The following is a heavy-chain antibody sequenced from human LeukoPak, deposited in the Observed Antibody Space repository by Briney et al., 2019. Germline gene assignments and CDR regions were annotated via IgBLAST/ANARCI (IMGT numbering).Heavy chain of an antibody. CDR2: IYPGDSDT. D-gene: IGHD2-2*01. J-gene: IGHJ5*02. CDR3: ARHIRPLVPAAEGWFDP. CDR1: GYSFTSYW. V-gene: IGHV5-51*01. Sequence: GESLKISCKGSGYSFTSYWIGWVRQMPGKGLEWMGIIYPGDSDTRYSPSFQGQVTISADKSISTAYLQWSSLKASDTAMCYCARHIRPLVPAAEGWFDPWGQGTLVTVSS.